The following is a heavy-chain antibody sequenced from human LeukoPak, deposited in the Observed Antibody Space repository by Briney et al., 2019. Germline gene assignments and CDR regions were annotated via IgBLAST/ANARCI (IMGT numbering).Heavy chain of an antibody. CDR1: GFTFSSYA. Sequence: GGSLRLSCAASGFTFSSYAMSWVRQAPGKGLEWVSAISGSGGSTYYADSVKGRFTISRDNAKNSLYLQMNSLRAEDTAVYYCARAGGVRRYYDSSGPYFDYWGQGTLVTVSS. CDR2: ISGSGGST. CDR3: ARAGGVRRYYDSSGPYFDY. D-gene: IGHD3-22*01. V-gene: IGHV3-23*01. J-gene: IGHJ4*02.